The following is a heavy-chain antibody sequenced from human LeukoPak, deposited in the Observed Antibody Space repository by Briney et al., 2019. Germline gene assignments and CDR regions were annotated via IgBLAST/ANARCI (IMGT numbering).Heavy chain of an antibody. CDR1: GGSISSGSYY. CDR2: IYTSGST. V-gene: IGHV4-61*02. Sequence: SETLSLTCTVSGGSISSGSYYWNWIRQPAGKGLEWIGRIYTSGSTNYNPSLKSRVTISVDTSKNQFSLKLSSVTAADTAVYYCARILARGDAFDIWGQGTMVTVSS. J-gene: IGHJ3*02. CDR3: ARILARGDAFDI.